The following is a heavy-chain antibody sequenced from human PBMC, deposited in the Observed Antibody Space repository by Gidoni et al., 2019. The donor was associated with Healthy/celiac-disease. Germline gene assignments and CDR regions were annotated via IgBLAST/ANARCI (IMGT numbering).Heavy chain of an antibody. CDR1: GFTFSSYA. V-gene: IGHV3-23*04. D-gene: IGHD5-12*01. Sequence: EVQLVESGGGLVQPGGSLRLSCAASGFTFSSYAMSWVRQAPGKGLEWVSAISGSGGSTYYADSVKGRFTISRDNSKNTLYLQMNSLRAEDTAVYYCAKFEGGSNSGYDYLDYWGQGTLVTVSS. CDR2: ISGSGGST. J-gene: IGHJ4*02. CDR3: AKFEGGSNSGYDYLDY.